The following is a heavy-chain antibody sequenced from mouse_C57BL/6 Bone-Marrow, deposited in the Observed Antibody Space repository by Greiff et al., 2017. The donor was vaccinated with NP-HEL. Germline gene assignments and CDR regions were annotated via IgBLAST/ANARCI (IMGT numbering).Heavy chain of an antibody. D-gene: IGHD3-3*01. CDR3: ARMGEGSYYFDY. V-gene: IGHV1-18*01. J-gene: IGHJ2*01. CDR2: INPNNGGT. CDR1: GYTFTDYN. Sequence: VHVKQSGPELVKPGASVKIPCKASGYTFTDYNMDWVKQSHGKSLEWIGEINPNNGGTIYNQKFKGKATLTVDKSSSTAYMELRSLTSEDTAVYYCARMGEGSYYFDYWGQGTTLTVSS.